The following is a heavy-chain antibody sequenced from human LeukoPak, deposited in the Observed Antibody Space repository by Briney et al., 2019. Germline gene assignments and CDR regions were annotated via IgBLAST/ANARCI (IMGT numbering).Heavy chain of an antibody. V-gene: IGHV4-59*01. D-gene: IGHD2-15*01. CDR2: IYYSGST. CDR1: GGSISRYY. Sequence: PSETLSLTCTVSGGSISRYYWSWIRQPPGEGLEWIGYIYYSGSTNYNPSLKSRVTISIDTSKNQFSLRLSSVTAADTAVYYCARDIYGSFDYWGQGTLVTVSS. CDR3: ARDIYGSFDY. J-gene: IGHJ4*02.